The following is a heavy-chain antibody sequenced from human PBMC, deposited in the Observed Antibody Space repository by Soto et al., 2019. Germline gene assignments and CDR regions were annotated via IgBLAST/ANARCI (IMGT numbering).Heavy chain of an antibody. Sequence: GGSLRLSCAASGFTFSSYWMHWVRQAPGKGLVWVSRINSDGSSTSYADSVKGRFTISRDNAKNTLYLQMNSLRAEDTAVYYCARAMYYYDSSGYEYFQHWGQRTLVTVSS. CDR2: INSDGSST. J-gene: IGHJ1*01. CDR1: GFTFSSYW. V-gene: IGHV3-74*01. CDR3: ARAMYYYDSSGYEYFQH. D-gene: IGHD3-22*01.